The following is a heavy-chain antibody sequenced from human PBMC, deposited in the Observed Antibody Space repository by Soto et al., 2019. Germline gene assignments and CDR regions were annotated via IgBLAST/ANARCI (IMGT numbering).Heavy chain of an antibody. V-gene: IGHV3-21*01. D-gene: IGHD3-3*02. Sequence: GGSLRLSCAASGFTFSSYSMNWVRQAPGKGLEWVSSISSSSSYIYYADSVKGRFTISRDNAKNSLYLQMNSLRAEDMAVYYCARDLARNYYYMDVWGKGTTVTVSS. J-gene: IGHJ6*03. CDR1: GFTFSSYS. CDR2: ISSSSSYI. CDR3: ARDLARNYYYMDV.